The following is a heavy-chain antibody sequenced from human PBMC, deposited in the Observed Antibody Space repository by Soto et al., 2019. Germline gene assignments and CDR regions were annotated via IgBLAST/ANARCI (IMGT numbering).Heavy chain of an antibody. J-gene: IGHJ6*02. V-gene: IGHV1-69*13. CDR1: GGTFSSYA. D-gene: IGHD2-21*01. CDR3: AGEAKRGPTHLARYNSGMEV. Sequence: SVKVSCKASGGTFSSYAISWVRQAPGQGLEWMGGIIPIFGTANYAQKFQGRVTITADESTSTAYMELSSLRSEDTAVYYCAGEAKRGPTHLARYNSGMEVWGQGTRVTVSS. CDR2: IIPIFGTA.